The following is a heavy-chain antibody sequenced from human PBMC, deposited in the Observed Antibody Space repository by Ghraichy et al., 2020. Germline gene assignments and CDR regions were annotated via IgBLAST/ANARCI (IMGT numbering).Heavy chain of an antibody. V-gene: IGHV1-18*04. CDR3: ARDPEGHPPYYYYGMDL. J-gene: IGHJ6*02. CDR2: ISAYNGNT. CDR1: GYTFTSYG. Sequence: ASVKVSCKASGYTFTSYGISWVRQAPGQGLEWMGWISAYNGNTNYAQKLQGRVTMTTDTSMSTAYMELRSLRSDDTAVYYCARDPEGHPPYYYYGMDLWGQGTTVTVSS.